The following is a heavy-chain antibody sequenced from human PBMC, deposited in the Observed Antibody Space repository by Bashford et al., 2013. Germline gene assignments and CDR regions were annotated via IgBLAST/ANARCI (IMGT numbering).Heavy chain of an antibody. D-gene: IGHD5-24*01. V-gene: IGHV3-11*04. CDR3: ARDGRWLQFADAFDI. CDR2: ISSSGSTI. Sequence: GGSLRLSCAASAFSFSDYYMNWIRQAPGKGLEWVSYISSSGSTIYYADSVKGRFTISRDNAKNSLYLQMNSLRAEDTAVYYCARDGRWLQFADAFDIWGQGTMVTVSS. CDR1: AFSFSDYY. J-gene: IGHJ3*02.